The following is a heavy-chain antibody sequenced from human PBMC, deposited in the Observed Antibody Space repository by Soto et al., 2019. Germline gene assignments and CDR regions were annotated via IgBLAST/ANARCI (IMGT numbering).Heavy chain of an antibody. CDR2: IIPIFGTA. CDR3: ARGTYYYDSSGYYLAMAYYYYAMDV. Sequence: SVKLSCKASGGTFSRYAINWVRQAPGQGLEWMGGIIPIFGTANYAQKFQGRVTIIADESTSTAYMELSSLRSEDTAVYYCARGTYYYDSSGYYLAMAYYYYAMDVWGQGTTVTAP. V-gene: IGHV1-69*13. J-gene: IGHJ6*02. CDR1: GGTFSRYA. D-gene: IGHD3-22*01.